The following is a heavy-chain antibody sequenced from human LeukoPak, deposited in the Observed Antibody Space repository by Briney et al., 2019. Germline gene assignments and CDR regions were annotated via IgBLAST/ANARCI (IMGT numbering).Heavy chain of an antibody. CDR3: ASGLELDY. V-gene: IGHV3-7*03. J-gene: IGHJ4*02. CDR2: IRQDGSEK. CDR1: GFTFSSYA. Sequence: GGSLRLSCAASGFTFSSYALNWVRQAPGKGLEWVANIRQDGSEKNYVDSVKGRFTISRDNAKNSLYLQMNSLRAEDTAVYYCASGLELDYWGQGTLVTVSS.